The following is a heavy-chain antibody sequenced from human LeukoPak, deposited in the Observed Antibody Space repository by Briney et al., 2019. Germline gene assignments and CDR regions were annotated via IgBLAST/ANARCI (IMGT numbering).Heavy chain of an antibody. D-gene: IGHD2-2*01. V-gene: IGHV3-23*01. CDR1: GFSFSSYV. CDR2: ISGSGGST. J-gene: IGHJ3*02. CDR3: ARGLGSSTSRHTFDI. Sequence: GGSLRLSCAASGFSFSSYVMSWVRQAPGKGLEWVSAISGSGGSTYFSDSVKGRFTISRDNSKNTLYLQMNSLSAEDTAIYYCARGLGSSTSRHTFDIWGQGTMVTVSS.